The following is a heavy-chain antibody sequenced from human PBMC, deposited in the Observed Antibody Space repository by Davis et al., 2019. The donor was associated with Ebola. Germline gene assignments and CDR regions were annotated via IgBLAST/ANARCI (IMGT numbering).Heavy chain of an antibody. CDR3: ARDPRGGHKSAGYYMSEDNYLHH. J-gene: IGHJ4*02. CDR2: IYTTGVT. Sequence: PSETLSLTCTVSGGSIDSYYCSWIRQPAGKGLEWIGRIYTTGVTNFNPSLKSRISMSVDTSKNQFSLKLSSVTAADTAVYYCARDPRGGHKSAGYYMSEDNYLHHWGQGTLVTVSS. V-gene: IGHV4-4*07. D-gene: IGHD3-9*01. CDR1: GGSIDSYY.